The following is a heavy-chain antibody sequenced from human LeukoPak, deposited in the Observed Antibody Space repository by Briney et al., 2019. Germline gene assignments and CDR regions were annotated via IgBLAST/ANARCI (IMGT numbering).Heavy chain of an antibody. CDR2: IRYDGSNK. CDR1: GFTFSSYG. CDR3: ARAGITMVRGVEFNWFDP. D-gene: IGHD3-10*01. Sequence: GGSLRLSCAASGFTFSSYGMHWVRQAPGKGLEWVAFIRYDGSNKYYADSVKGRFTISRDNSKNTLYLQMNSLRAEDTAVYYCARAGITMVRGVEFNWFDPWGQGTLVTVSS. J-gene: IGHJ5*02. V-gene: IGHV3-30*02.